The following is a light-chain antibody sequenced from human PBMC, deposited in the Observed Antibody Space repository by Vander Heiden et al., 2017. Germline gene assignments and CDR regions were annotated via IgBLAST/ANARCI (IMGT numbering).Light chain of an antibody. CDR1: QSISSY. CDR2: AAS. Sequence: DIQMTQSPSSLSASVGDRVTITCRASQSISSYLNLYQQKPGKAPKLLIYAASSFQSGVPSRFSGIGSGTDFTLTISSLQPEDFATYYCPQSYSTLWTFGQGTKVEIK. CDR3: PQSYSTLWT. V-gene: IGKV1-39*01. J-gene: IGKJ1*01.